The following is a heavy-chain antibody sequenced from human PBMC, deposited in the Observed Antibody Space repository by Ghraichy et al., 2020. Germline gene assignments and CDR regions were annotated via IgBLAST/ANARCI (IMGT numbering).Heavy chain of an antibody. CDR2: IYYSGP. D-gene: IGHD2-8*01. Sequence: SQNLSLTCHVSGVHIDRYYWTWIRRPPGKGLEWLGHIYYSGPTYNPSLKSRVTVSLDFSKSLFSLTLDSVTAADTAVYYCARGQTNRPTDAFDIWGQGTVVTVSS. CDR1: GVHIDRYY. V-gene: IGHV4-59*01. J-gene: IGHJ3*02. CDR3: ARGQTNRPTDAFDI.